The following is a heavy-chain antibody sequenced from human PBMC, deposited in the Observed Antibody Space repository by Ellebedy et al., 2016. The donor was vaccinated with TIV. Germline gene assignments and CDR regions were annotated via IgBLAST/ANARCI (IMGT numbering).Heavy chain of an antibody. D-gene: IGHD5-12*01. CDR3: ARVYSGYDPFDY. J-gene: IGHJ4*02. Sequence: SVKVSXXASGGTFSSYAISWVRQAPGQGLEWMGGIIPIFGTANYAQKFQGRVTITADESTSTAYMELSSLRSEDTAVYYCARVYSGYDPFDYWGQGTLVTVSS. CDR1: GGTFSSYA. CDR2: IIPIFGTA. V-gene: IGHV1-69*13.